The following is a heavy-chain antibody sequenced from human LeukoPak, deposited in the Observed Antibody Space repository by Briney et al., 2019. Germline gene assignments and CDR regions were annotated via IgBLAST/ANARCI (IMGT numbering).Heavy chain of an antibody. V-gene: IGHV5-51*01. J-gene: IGHJ3*02. CDR3: ARHTMVRVPLDAFDI. CDR2: IYPGDSDT. Sequence: KDGESLKISCKGSRYSFTSYWIGWVRQMPGKGLEWMGIIYPGDSDTRYSPSFQGQVTISADKSISTAYLQWSSLKASDTAMYYCARHTMVRVPLDAFDIWGQGTMVTVSS. D-gene: IGHD3-10*01. CDR1: RYSFTSYW.